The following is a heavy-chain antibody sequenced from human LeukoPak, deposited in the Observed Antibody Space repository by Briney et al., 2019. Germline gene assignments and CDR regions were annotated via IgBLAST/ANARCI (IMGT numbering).Heavy chain of an antibody. Sequence: QAGGSLRLSCVASGFTFSNYWMNWVRQAPGKGLVWVSRIDSDGSSRSYTDAVKGRFTISRDNAKNSLYLQMNSLRAEDTAVYYCAAVIGYCSGGSCYGGYYYYMDVWGKGTTVTVSS. D-gene: IGHD2-15*01. CDR3: AAVIGYCSGGSCYGGYYYYMDV. V-gene: IGHV3-74*01. CDR2: IDSDGSSR. CDR1: GFTFSNYW. J-gene: IGHJ6*03.